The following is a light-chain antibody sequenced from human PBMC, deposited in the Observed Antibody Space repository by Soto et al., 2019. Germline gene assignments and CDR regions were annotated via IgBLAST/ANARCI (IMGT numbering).Light chain of an antibody. CDR2: KTS. J-gene: IGKJ4*02. Sequence: DIQMTQSPSTLSASVGDRVTITCRASQIISNRLAWYQQKPGKAPKLLIYKTSSLESGVPARFSGSGSGRXXTXTISSLQPDDFATYFCQHYDTYSPFGGGTKVEIK. CDR3: QHYDTYSP. CDR1: QIISNR. V-gene: IGKV1-5*03.